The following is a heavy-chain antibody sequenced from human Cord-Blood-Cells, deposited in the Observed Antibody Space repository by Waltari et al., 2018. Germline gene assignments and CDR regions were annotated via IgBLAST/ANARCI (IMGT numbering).Heavy chain of an antibody. D-gene: IGHD5-18*01. CDR1: GGTFSSYA. J-gene: IGHJ4*02. V-gene: IGHV1-69*01. CDR3: ARWTTAMVTYFDY. CDR2: IIPILVTA. Sequence: QVQLVQSGAEVKKPGSSVKVSCKASGGTFSSYAISWVRQAPGQGLEWMGGIIPILVTANYAQKFQVRVTITADESTSTAYMELSSLRSEDTAVYYCARWTTAMVTYFDYWGQGTLVTVSS.